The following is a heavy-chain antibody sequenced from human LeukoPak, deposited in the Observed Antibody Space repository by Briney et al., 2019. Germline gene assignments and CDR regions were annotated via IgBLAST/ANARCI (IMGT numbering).Heavy chain of an antibody. V-gene: IGHV4-4*07. CDR2: IYTSGST. CDR1: GGSISSYY. D-gene: IGHD3-22*01. J-gene: IGHJ4*02. Sequence: SETLSLTCTVSGGSISSYYWSWIRQPAGKGLEWIGRIYTSGSTNYNPSLKSRVTMSVDTSKNQFSLKLSSVTAADTAVYYCARIYYDSSGYPNFDYWGQGTLVTVSS. CDR3: ARIYYDSSGYPNFDY.